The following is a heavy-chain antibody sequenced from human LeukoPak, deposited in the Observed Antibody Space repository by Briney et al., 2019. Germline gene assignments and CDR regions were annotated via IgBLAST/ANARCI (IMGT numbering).Heavy chain of an antibody. CDR1: GFTFSSYG. CDR3: ARGVSMWGRRYFDY. D-gene: IGHD1-26*01. J-gene: IGHJ4*02. V-gene: IGHV3-30*03. CDR2: ISYDGSNK. Sequence: GGSLRLSCAASGFTFSSYGMHWIRQAPGKGLEWVAVISYDGSNKYYADSVKGRFTISRDNSKNTLYLQMNSLRAEDTAVYYCARGVSMWGRRYFDYWGQGTLVTVSS.